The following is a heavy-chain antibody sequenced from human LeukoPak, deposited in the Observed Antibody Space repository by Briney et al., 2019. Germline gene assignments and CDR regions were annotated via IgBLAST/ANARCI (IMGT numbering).Heavy chain of an antibody. D-gene: IGHD6-6*01. CDR3: ARGIGVYQDY. J-gene: IGHJ4*02. Sequence: GGSLRLSCAASGFTFSNAWMSWVRQAPGKGLEWVGRIKSKTDGGTTDYAAPVKGRFTISRDDSKNTLYLQMNSLRADDTAVYYCARGIGVYQDYWGQGTLVTVSS. CDR2: IKSKTDGGTT. V-gene: IGHV3-15*05. CDR1: GFTFSNAW.